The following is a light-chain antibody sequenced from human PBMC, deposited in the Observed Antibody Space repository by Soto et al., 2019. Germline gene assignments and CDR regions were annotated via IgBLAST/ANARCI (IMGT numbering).Light chain of an antibody. J-gene: IGLJ1*01. Sequence: QSVLTQPPSASGAPGQRVTISCTGSSSNIGAGYDVHWYQQLPGTAPKLLIYGNSNRPSGVPDRFSGSKSGTSASLAITGLQAEDEADYYCQSYDSSLSREVFGTGTKLTVL. CDR1: SSNIGAGYD. CDR2: GNS. CDR3: QSYDSSLSREV. V-gene: IGLV1-40*01.